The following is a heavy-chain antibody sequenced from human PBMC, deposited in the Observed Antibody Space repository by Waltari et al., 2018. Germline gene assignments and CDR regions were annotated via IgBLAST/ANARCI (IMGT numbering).Heavy chain of an antibody. CDR3: ARALPGIAVAGTDAFDI. Sequence: VQLQESGPGLVKPSETLSLTCTVSGGSISSYYWSWIRQPPGKGLEWIGYIYYSGSTNYNPSLKSRVTISVDTSKNQFSLKLSSVTAADTAVYYCARALPGIAVAGTDAFDIWGQGTMVTVSS. D-gene: IGHD6-19*01. CDR1: GGSISSYY. V-gene: IGHV4-59*01. J-gene: IGHJ3*02. CDR2: IYYSGST.